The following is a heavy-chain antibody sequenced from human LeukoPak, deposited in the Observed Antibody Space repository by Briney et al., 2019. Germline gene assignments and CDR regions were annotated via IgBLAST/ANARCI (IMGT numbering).Heavy chain of an antibody. Sequence: GGSLRLSCAASGFTVSSNYMSWVRQAPGKGLEWVSVIYSGGSTYYADSVKGRFAISRDNSKNTLYLQMNSLRAEDTAVYYCARGDSSGYCLDYWGQGTLVTVSS. D-gene: IGHD3-22*01. J-gene: IGHJ4*02. CDR2: IYSGGST. V-gene: IGHV3-66*01. CDR1: GFTVSSNY. CDR3: ARGDSSGYCLDY.